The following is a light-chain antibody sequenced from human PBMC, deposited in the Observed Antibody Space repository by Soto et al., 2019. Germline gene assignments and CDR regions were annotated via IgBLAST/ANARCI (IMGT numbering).Light chain of an antibody. CDR2: GAS. V-gene: IGKV1-5*01. CDR1: QSISRW. J-gene: IGKJ1*01. CDR3: LQYNRYRT. Sequence: DIQMTQSPSTLSASVGDRVTITCRASQSISRWLAWYQQKPGEAPKLLIHGASSLESGVPSRFSGGGSGTEFPLTISRLQPDDFATYYCLQYNRYRTFGQGTKVEIK.